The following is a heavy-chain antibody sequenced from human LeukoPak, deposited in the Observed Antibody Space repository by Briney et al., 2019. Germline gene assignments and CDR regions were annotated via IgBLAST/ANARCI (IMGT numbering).Heavy chain of an antibody. D-gene: IGHD4-17*01. CDR3: ARDYGDYPSWFDP. J-gene: IGHJ5*02. V-gene: IGHV4-59*12. CDR2: IYYSGST. CDR1: GGSISSYY. Sequence: PSETLSLTCTVSGGSISSYYWSWIRQPPGKGLEWIGYIYYSGSTNYNPSLKSRVTISVDTSKNQFSLKLSSVTAADTAVYYCARDYGDYPSWFDPWGQGTLVTVSS.